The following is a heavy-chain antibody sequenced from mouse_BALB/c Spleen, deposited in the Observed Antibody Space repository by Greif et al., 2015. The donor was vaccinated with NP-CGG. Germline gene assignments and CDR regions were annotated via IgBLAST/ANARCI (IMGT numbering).Heavy chain of an antibody. CDR1: GFSLTGYG. J-gene: IGHJ4*01. D-gene: IGHD1-1*01. V-gene: IGHV2-6-7*01. CDR3: APHRYRSSNRSYYAMVC. Sequence: QVQLKQSGPGLVAPSQSLSITCTVSGFSLTGYGVNWVRQPPGKGLEWLGMIWGDGSTDYNSALKSRLSISKDNSKSQVILKMNSLQTEDTARYNWAPHRYRSSNRSYYAMVCWGQGTTVTVST. CDR2: IWGDGST.